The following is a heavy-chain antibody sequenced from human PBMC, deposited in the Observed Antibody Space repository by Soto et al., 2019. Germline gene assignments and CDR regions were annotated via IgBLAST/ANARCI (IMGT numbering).Heavy chain of an antibody. CDR2: ISLYSDGT. V-gene: IGHV1-18*01. J-gene: IGHJ4*02. CDR1: GYTFSNYG. Sequence: ASVKVSCKTSGYTFSNYGITWVRQAPGQPLEWLGWISLYSDGTNYAQKFQGRVSMTTDTSTTTAYMELRSLRSDDTAVYYCAKEVEMATITTLGDFDYWGQGTLVTVSS. D-gene: IGHD5-12*01. CDR3: AKEVEMATITTLGDFDY.